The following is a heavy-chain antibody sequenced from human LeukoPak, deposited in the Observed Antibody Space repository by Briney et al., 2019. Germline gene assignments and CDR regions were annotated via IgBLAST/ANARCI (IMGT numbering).Heavy chain of an antibody. CDR3: ARDVSGWPPAPHFDY. D-gene: IGHD6-19*01. J-gene: IGHJ4*02. V-gene: IGHV4-59*01. CDR1: GGSISSYY. CDR2: TYYSGST. Sequence: PSETLSLTCTVSGGSISSYYWSWIRQPPGKGLEWIGYTYYSGSTNYNPSLKSRVTISVDTSKNQFSLKLSSVTAADTAVYYCARDVSGWPPAPHFDYWGRGTLVTVSS.